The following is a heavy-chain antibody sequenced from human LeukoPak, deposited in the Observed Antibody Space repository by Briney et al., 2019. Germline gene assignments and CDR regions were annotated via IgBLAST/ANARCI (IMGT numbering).Heavy chain of an antibody. D-gene: IGHD1-26*01. V-gene: IGHV5-51*01. CDR3: ARYIVGAAGGGY. J-gene: IGHJ4*02. CDR2: FYPGGSDT. Sequence: NHGESLKISWKGPGYSFTSYWIGWVRQIPGKGLEWMGIFYPGGSDTRYSPSFQGKVTISADKSISTAYLQWSSLKASDTAIYYCARYIVGAAGGGYWGQGTLVTVSS. CDR1: GYSFTSYW.